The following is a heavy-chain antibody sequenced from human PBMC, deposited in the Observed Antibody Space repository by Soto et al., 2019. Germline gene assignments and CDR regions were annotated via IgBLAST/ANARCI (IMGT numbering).Heavy chain of an antibody. Sequence: EVQLVESGGGLVKPGGSLRLSCAASGFTLSNAWMSWVRQAPGKGLEWVGRIKSKTESGATDYAAPVKGRLTISRDDSKHTLYLQMNNLKTEDTAVYYCPTDPGRDSGNVNDYYYYGMDVWGQGTTVTVSS. J-gene: IGHJ6*02. CDR1: GFTLSNAW. V-gene: IGHV3-15*01. CDR3: PTDPGRDSGNVNDYYYYGMDV. D-gene: IGHD1-26*01. CDR2: IKSKTESGAT.